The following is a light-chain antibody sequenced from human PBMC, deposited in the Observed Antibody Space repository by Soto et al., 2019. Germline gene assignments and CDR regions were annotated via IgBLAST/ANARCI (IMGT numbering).Light chain of an antibody. CDR3: AAWDDSLNGVV. J-gene: IGLJ3*02. CDR2: NNN. CDR1: SSNIGSTT. Sequence: QSVLTQPPSASGTPGQRVTIACSGISSNIGSTTVKWYQQLPGTAPKLLIYNNNQRPSGVPDRFSGSKSGTSASLAISGLQSEDEADYYCAAWDDSLNGVVFGGGTTLTV. V-gene: IGLV1-44*01.